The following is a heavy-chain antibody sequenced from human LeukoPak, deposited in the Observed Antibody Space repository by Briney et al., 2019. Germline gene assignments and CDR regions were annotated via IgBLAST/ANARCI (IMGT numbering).Heavy chain of an antibody. J-gene: IGHJ4*02. CDR2: ISYDGSNK. CDR3: ARYVDTTMLT. D-gene: IGHD5-18*01. CDR1: GFTFSSYA. V-gene: IGHV3-30-3*01. Sequence: PGGSLRLSCAASGFTFSSYAMHWVRQAPGKGLEWVAVISYDGSNKYYADSVKGRFTISRDNSKNTLYLQMNSLRAEDTAVYYCARYVDTTMLTWGQGTLVTVSS.